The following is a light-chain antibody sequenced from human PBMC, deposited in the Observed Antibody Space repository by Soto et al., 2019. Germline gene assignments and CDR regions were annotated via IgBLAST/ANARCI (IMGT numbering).Light chain of an antibody. CDR2: DAS. Sequence: DIQMTQSPSTQSASVGDRVTITCRASQSVFSWLAWYQQKPGQAPKLLIYDASTLEGGVPSRFSGSGSGTEFTLTIGGLQPDDFATYHCQQYTSFSWSFGQGTKVDSK. CDR1: QSVFSW. CDR3: QQYTSFSWS. J-gene: IGKJ1*01. V-gene: IGKV1-5*01.